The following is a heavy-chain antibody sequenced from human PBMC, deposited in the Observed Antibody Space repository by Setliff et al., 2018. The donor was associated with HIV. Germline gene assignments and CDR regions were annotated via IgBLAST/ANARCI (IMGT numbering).Heavy chain of an antibody. Sequence: KPSETLSLTCTVSGGSISTSGTYWSWIRQHPERGLEWIGYIHFSGGTYYNPSLPSLESRVTISVDTSKNQFSLMLKSVTAADTAVYFCARDLSGYTFDYWGHGTLVTVSS. J-gene: IGHJ4*03. V-gene: IGHV4-31*03. CDR2: IHFSGGT. D-gene: IGHD3-22*01. CDR3: ARDLSGYTFDY. CDR1: GGSISTSGTY.